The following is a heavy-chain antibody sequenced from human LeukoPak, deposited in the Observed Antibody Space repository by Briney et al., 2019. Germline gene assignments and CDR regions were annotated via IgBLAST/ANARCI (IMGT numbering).Heavy chain of an antibody. V-gene: IGHV3-21*01. D-gene: IGHD1-1*01. CDR3: ARVGYAEYFQH. Sequence: GGSLRLSCEASGFIFSTFELNWVRQAPGKGLEWVSSISSSSSYIYYADSVKGRFTISRDNAKNSLYLQMNSLRAEDTAVYYCARVGYAEYFQHWGQGTLVTVSS. CDR1: GFIFSTFE. J-gene: IGHJ1*01. CDR2: ISSSSSYI.